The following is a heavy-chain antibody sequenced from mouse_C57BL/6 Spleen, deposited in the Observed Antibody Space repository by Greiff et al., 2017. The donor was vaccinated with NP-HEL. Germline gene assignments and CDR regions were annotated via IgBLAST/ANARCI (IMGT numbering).Heavy chain of an antibody. CDR3: ARDYPYFDY. J-gene: IGHJ2*02. CDR2: ISDGGSYT. CDR1: GFTFSSYA. V-gene: IGHV5-4*01. Sequence: EVMLVESGGGLVKPGGSLKLSCAASGFTFSSYAMSWVRQTPEKRLEWVATISDGGSYTYYPDNVKGRFTISRDNAKNNLYLQMSHLKSEDTAMYYCARDYPYFDYWGQGTSLTVSS.